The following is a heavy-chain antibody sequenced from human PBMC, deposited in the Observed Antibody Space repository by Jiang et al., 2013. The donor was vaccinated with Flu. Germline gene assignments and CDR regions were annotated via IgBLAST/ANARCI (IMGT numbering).Heavy chain of an antibody. CDR1: GFTFSNFV. J-gene: IGHJ4*02. D-gene: IGHD3-10*01. V-gene: IGHV3-23*01. CDR3: AKDRGVDGSSPFFDS. CDR2: ISGSGGNT. Sequence: VQLLESGGGLVQPGESLRLSCTASGFTFSNFVLSWVRQAPGKGLEWVSAISGSGGNTYFADSVKGRFTISRDNSKNTLYLQINSLRAEDTAFYYCAKDRGVDGSSPFFDSWGQGTRVTVSS.